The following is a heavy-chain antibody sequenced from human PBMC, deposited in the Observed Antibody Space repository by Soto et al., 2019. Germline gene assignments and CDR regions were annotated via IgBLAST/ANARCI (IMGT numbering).Heavy chain of an antibody. J-gene: IGHJ6*02. V-gene: IGHV4-59*01. CDR2: IYYSGST. Sequence: SETLSLTCTVSGGSISSYYWSWIRQPPGKGLEWIGYIYYSGSTNYNPSLKSRITISVDTSKNQFSLKLSSVTAADTAVYYCARDNLELRLNYYYYGMDVWGQGTTVTVSS. CDR3: ARDNLELRLNYYYYGMDV. CDR1: GGSISSYY. D-gene: IGHD1-7*01.